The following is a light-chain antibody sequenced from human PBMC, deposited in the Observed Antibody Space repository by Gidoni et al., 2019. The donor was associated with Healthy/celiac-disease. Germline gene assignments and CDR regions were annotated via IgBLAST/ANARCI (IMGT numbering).Light chain of an antibody. CDR2: GAS. V-gene: IGKV3-15*01. Sequence: EIVMTQSPATLSVSPGERATPPRRASQSVSSNLAWYQQKPGQAPRLLIYGASTRATGIPARFSGSGSGTEFTLTISSLQSEDFAVYYCQQYNNWPPYTFGQGTKLEIK. CDR1: QSVSSN. CDR3: QQYNNWPPYT. J-gene: IGKJ2*01.